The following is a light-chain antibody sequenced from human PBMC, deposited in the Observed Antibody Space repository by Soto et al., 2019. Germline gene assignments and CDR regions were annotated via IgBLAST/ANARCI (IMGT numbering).Light chain of an antibody. CDR3: QHYDNLPYT. CDR1: HDIGTY. CDR2: DVY. J-gene: IGKJ2*01. Sequence: DIQMTQSPSSLVASVGDRVTRTCQANHDIGTYLNWYQQKPGKAPNLLIYDVYNLERGVTSRFSGSGSGRYFTITVNSLQPEDIATYYCQHYDNLPYTFGQGTKVEIK. V-gene: IGKV1-33*01.